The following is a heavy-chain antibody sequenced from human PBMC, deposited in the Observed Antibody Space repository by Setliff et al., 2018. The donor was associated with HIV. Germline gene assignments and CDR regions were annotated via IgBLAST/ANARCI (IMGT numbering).Heavy chain of an antibody. CDR1: GGSLSSYY. D-gene: IGHD3-16*01. CDR2: IYYSGST. Sequence: PSETLSLTCFVSGGSLSSYYWSWIRQPPGKGLEWTAYIYYSGSTNYNPSLKSRVTISLDRSKNQFSLKLSSVTAADTAVYYCARTTLRGGFDYWGQGTQVTVSS. J-gene: IGHJ4*02. CDR3: ARTTLRGGFDY. V-gene: IGHV4-59*01.